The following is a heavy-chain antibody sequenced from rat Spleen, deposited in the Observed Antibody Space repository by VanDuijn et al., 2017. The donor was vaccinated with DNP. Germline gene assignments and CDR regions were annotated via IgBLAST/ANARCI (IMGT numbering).Heavy chain of an antibody. D-gene: IGHD1-12*02. V-gene: IGHV5-17*01. J-gene: IGHJ1*01. Sequence: EVQLVESGGGLVQPGRSLKLSCAASGFTFSDYAMAWVRQAPKKGLEWVATISYDGSRTYYRDSVKGRFTISRDNAKSTLYLQMDSLRSEDTATYYCARQGITMMVVITYYWYFDFWGPGTMVTVSS. CDR1: GFTFSDYA. CDR3: ARQGITMMVVITYYWYFDF. CDR2: ISYDGSRT.